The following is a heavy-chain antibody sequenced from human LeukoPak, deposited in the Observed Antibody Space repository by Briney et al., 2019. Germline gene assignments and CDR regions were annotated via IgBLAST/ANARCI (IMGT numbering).Heavy chain of an antibody. Sequence: SVKVSCKASGGTFSSYTISWVRQAPGQGLEWMGRIIPILGIANYAQKFQGRVTITADKSTSTAYMELSSLRSEDTAVYYCARESWGYSGYDTIFDYWGQGTLVTVSS. CDR2: IIPILGIA. CDR1: GGTFSSYT. CDR3: ARESWGYSGYDTIFDY. J-gene: IGHJ4*02. D-gene: IGHD5-12*01. V-gene: IGHV1-69*04.